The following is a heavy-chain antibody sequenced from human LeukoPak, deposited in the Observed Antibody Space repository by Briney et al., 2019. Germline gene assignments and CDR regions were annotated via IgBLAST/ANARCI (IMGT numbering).Heavy chain of an antibody. CDR3: ARGHYTYYDFG. V-gene: IGHV4-34*01. D-gene: IGHD3-3*01. CDR2: INHSGST. CDR1: GGSFSGYY. J-gene: IGHJ4*02. Sequence: PSETLSLTCAVYGGSFSGYYWSWIRQPPGKGLEWIGEINHSGSTNNNPSLKSRVTISVDTSKNQFSLKLSSVTAADTAVYYCARGHYTYYDFGWGQGTLVTVSS.